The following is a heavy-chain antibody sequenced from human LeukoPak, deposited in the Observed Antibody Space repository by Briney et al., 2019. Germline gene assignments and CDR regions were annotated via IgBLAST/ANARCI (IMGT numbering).Heavy chain of an antibody. CDR1: GGSNSSGSYY. J-gene: IGHJ3*02. Sequence: SETLSLTCTVSGGSNSSGSYYWSWIRQPAGKGLEWIGRIYTSGSTNYNPSLKSRVTISVDTSKNQFSLKLSSVTAADTAVYYCARRAFYDILTGYAPWAFDIWGQGTMVTVSS. V-gene: IGHV4-61*02. CDR3: ARRAFYDILTGYAPWAFDI. D-gene: IGHD3-9*01. CDR2: IYTSGST.